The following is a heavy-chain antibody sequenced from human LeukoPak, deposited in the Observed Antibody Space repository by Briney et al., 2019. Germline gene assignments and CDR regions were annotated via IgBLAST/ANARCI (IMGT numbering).Heavy chain of an antibody. CDR1: GFTFSSYA. CDR3: AKSILDYYDNSGSDY. J-gene: IGHJ4*02. V-gene: IGHV3-23*01. CDR2: ISGSGSRT. D-gene: IGHD3-22*01. Sequence: GGSLRLSCAASGFTFSSYAMSWVRQAPGRGLEWVSAISGSGSRTYYADSVKGRFTISRDISKNTLYLQMNSLRAEDTAVYYCAKSILDYYDNSGSDYWGQGTLVTVSS.